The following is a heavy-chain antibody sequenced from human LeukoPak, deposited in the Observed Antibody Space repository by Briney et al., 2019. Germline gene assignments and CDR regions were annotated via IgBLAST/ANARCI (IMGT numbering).Heavy chain of an antibody. J-gene: IGHJ4*02. D-gene: IGHD3-22*01. V-gene: IGHV3-23*01. Sequence: GGSLRLSCAASGFTFSSYAMSWVRQAPGKGLEWVSAVSGSGGSTYYADSVKGRFTISRDNSKNTLYLQMNSLRAEDTAVYYCAKAESRGYYYGSSGYFKLYFDYWGQGTLVTVSS. CDR3: AKAESRGYYYGSSGYFKLYFDY. CDR1: GFTFSSYA. CDR2: VSGSGGST.